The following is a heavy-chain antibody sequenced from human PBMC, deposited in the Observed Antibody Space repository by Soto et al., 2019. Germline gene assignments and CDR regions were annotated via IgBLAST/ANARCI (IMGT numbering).Heavy chain of an antibody. J-gene: IGHJ4*02. CDR1: GGSFSRYA. D-gene: IGHD4-17*01. V-gene: IGHV1-69*12. CDR3: ARGNSLEDYGGQGCYFDY. CDR2: IIPIFGTT. Sequence: QVQLVQSGAEVKKPGSSVKVSCKASGGSFSRYAISWVRQAPGQGLEWMGGIIPIFGTTNYAQKFQGRVTINADESTSTASMELSSLTSEDTAVYYCARGNSLEDYGGQGCYFDYWGQGTLGTVSS.